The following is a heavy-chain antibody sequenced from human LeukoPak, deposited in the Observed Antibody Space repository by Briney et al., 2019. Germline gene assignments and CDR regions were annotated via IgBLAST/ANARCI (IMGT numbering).Heavy chain of an antibody. CDR3: ARPASDSSGYSSWY. Sequence: PGGSLRLSCAASGFIFSSYTMNWVRQAPGKGLEWVSSISSSSSYIYYADSVKGRFTISRDNAKNSLYLQMNSLRAEDTAVYYCARPASDSSGYSSWYWGQGTLVTVSS. CDR2: ISSSSSYI. CDR1: GFIFSSYT. D-gene: IGHD3-22*01. V-gene: IGHV3-21*01. J-gene: IGHJ4*02.